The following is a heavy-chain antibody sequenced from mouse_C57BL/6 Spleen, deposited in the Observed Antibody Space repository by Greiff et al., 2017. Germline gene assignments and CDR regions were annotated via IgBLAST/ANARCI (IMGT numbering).Heavy chain of an antibody. CDR3: ARSATAPDY. V-gene: IGHV3-6*01. CDR1: GYSITSGYY. CDR2: ISYDGSN. D-gene: IGHD1-2*01. J-gene: IGHJ4*01. Sequence: ESGPGLVKPSQSLSLTCSVTGYSITSGYYWNWIRQFPGNKLEWMGYISYDGSNNYNPSLKNRISITRDTSKNQFFLKLNSVTTEDTATYYCARSATAPDYWGQGTSVTVSS.